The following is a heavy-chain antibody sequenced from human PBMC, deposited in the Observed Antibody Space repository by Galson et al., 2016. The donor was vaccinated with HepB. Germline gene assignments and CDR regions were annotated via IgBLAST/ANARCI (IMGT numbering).Heavy chain of an antibody. V-gene: IGHV5-51*01. CDR1: GDIFTSYW. Sequence: SGAAVQKPGESLQISCKASGDIFTSYWIGWVRQMPGKGLEWMTIISPGDSDTRYSPSFQGQVTISADNSITTAYLQWSSLKASDTAMYYCARQVVPGLFDQWGQGTLVTVSS. CDR3: ARQVVPGLFDQ. J-gene: IGHJ4*02. CDR2: ISPGDSDT. D-gene: IGHD2-21*02.